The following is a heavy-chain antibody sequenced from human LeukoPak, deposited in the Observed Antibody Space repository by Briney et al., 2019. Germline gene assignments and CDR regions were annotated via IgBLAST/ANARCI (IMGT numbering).Heavy chain of an antibody. CDR2: IYNSGST. J-gene: IGHJ5*02. CDR1: GYSISSGYY. Sequence: SETLSLTCTVSGYSISSGYYWGWIRQAPGKGLEWIGSIYNSGSTYYNPSLKSRVTISVDMSKNQFSLKLSSVTAADTAVYYCSESRRSFDWFDPWGQGTLVTVSS. V-gene: IGHV4-38-2*02. D-gene: IGHD3-9*01. CDR3: SESRRSFDWFDP.